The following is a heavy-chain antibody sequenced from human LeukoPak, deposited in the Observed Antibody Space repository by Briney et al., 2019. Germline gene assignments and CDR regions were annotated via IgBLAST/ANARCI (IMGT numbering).Heavy chain of an antibody. CDR3: PRFYCSSTSCYAGDDYYMDV. J-gene: IGHJ6*03. CDR1: GFTFSSYG. Sequence: GGSLRLSCAASGFTFSSYGMSWVRQAPGKGLEWVSAISGSGGSTYYADSVKGRFTISRDNSKNTLYLQMNSLRAEDTAVYYCPRFYCSSTSCYAGDDYYMDVWGKGTTVTISS. V-gene: IGHV3-23*01. D-gene: IGHD2-2*01. CDR2: ISGSGGST.